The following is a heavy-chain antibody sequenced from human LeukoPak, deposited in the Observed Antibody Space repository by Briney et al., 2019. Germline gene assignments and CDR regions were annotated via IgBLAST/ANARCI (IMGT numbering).Heavy chain of an antibody. J-gene: IGHJ6*03. V-gene: IGHV4-59*01. D-gene: IGHD3-10*01. Sequence: PSETLSLTCTVSGGSISSYYWSWIRQPPGKGLEWIGYIYYSGYTNYNPSLKSRGTISVDTSKNQFSLKLSSVTAADTAVYYCARTTMVRGTYYMDVWGKGTTVTISS. CDR2: IYYSGYT. CDR3: ARTTMVRGTYYMDV. CDR1: GGSISSYY.